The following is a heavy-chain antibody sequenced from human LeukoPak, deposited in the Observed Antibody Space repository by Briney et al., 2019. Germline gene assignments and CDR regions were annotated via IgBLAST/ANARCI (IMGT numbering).Heavy chain of an antibody. D-gene: IGHD2-2*02. J-gene: IGHJ2*01. Sequence: SETLSLTCTVSGGSISSYYWSWIRQPPGKGLEWIGEINHSGSTNYNPSLKSRVTISVDTSKNQFSLKLSSVTAADTAVYYCARSYCSSTSCYTWYFDLWGRGTLVTVSS. CDR3: ARSYCSSTSCYTWYFDL. CDR2: INHSGST. V-gene: IGHV4-34*01. CDR1: GGSISSYY.